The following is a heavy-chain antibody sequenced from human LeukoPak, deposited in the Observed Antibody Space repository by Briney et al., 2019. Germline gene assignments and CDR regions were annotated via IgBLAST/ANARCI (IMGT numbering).Heavy chain of an antibody. CDR2: IYYSGST. Sequence: SETLSLTCTVSGGSISSSSYYWGWIRQPPGKGLEWIGSIYYSGSTYYNPSLKSRVTISVDTSENQFSLRLSSVTAADTAVYYCARLTYGSGWYGAYFDYWGQGTLVTVSS. V-gene: IGHV4-39*01. J-gene: IGHJ4*02. CDR3: ARLTYGSGWYGAYFDY. D-gene: IGHD6-19*01. CDR1: GGSISSSSYY.